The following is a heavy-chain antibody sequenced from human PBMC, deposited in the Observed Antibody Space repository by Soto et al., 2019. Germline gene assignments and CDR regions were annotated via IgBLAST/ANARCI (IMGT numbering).Heavy chain of an antibody. CDR2: IYYSGST. CDR1: GGSFNTYY. V-gene: IGHV4-59*08. CDR3: ARRYGPGFDY. J-gene: IGHJ4*02. Sequence: SETLSLTCTVSGGSFNTYYWSWIRQPPGKGLEWIGYIYYSGSTNYNPSLKSRVTISVDTSKNQFSLKLSSVTAADTAVYYCARRYGPGFDYWGQGTLVTVSS. D-gene: IGHD4-17*01.